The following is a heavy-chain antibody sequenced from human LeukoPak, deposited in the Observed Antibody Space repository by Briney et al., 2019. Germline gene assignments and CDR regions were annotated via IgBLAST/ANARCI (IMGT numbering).Heavy chain of an antibody. V-gene: IGHV3-11*04. CDR1: EFTFSDYY. J-gene: IGHJ4*02. CDR3: ARDLSSGAVVTDY. Sequence: GGSLRLSCAASEFTFSDYYMSWIRQAPGKGLEWVSYISSSGSTIYYADSVKGRFTISRDNAKNSLYLQMNSLRAEDTAVYYCARDLSSGAVVTDYWGQGTLVTVSS. D-gene: IGHD2-15*01. CDR2: ISSSGSTI.